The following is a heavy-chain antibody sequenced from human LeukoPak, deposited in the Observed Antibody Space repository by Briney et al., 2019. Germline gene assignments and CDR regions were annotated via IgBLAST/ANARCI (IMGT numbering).Heavy chain of an antibody. Sequence: PSETLSLTCTDSGGSISSYYWSWIRPPPGKGLEWIGSIYYSGSTNYNPSLKSRVTISVDTSKNQFSLKLSSVTAADTAVYYCARESGGSYIRSDAFDIWGQGTMVTVSS. D-gene: IGHD1-26*01. J-gene: IGHJ3*02. CDR2: IYYSGST. V-gene: IGHV4-59*01. CDR3: ARESGGSYIRSDAFDI. CDR1: GGSISSYY.